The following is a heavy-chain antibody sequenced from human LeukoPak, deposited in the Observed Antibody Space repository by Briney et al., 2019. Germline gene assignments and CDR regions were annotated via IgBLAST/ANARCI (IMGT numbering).Heavy chain of an antibody. V-gene: IGHV3-33*01. D-gene: IGHD3-10*01. CDR3: ARDRRRYGSGSYTFDY. Sequence: TGGSLRLSCAASGFTFSSYGMPWVRQAPGKGLEWVAVIWYDGSNKYYADSVKGRFTISRDNSKNTLYLQMNSLRAEDTAVYYCARDRRRYGSGSYTFDYWGQGTLVTVSS. CDR2: IWYDGSNK. CDR1: GFTFSSYG. J-gene: IGHJ4*02.